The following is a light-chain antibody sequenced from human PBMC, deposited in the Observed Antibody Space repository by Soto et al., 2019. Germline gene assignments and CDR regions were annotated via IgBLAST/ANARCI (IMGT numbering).Light chain of an antibody. CDR3: SSYTSSSTLNYV. Sequence: QSALTQPASVSGSPGQSITISCTGTSSDIGNYNYVSWYQQHPGKAPKLMIYEVSNRPSGVSNRFSGSKSGNTASLTISGLQAEDEVDYYCSSYTSSSTLNYVFGTGTKLTVL. CDR2: EVS. V-gene: IGLV2-14*01. CDR1: SSDIGNYNY. J-gene: IGLJ1*01.